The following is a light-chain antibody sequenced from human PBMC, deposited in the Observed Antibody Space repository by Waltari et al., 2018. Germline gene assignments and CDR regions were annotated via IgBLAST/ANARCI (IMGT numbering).Light chain of an antibody. Sequence: QSVLTQPPSVSAAPGQKVTIPSSGSTSNIGNSYVSWYHQVPGDAPKLLIVDNNKRPSGIPDRFSASKSGTSATLGITGLQTGDEADYYCATWDNSLRNVVFGGGTKLTVL. CDR3: ATWDNSLRNVV. J-gene: IGLJ2*01. CDR1: TSNIGNSY. CDR2: DNN. V-gene: IGLV1-51*01.